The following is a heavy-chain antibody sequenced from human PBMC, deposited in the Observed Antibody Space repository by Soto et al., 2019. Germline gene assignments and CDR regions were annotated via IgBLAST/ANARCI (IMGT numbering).Heavy chain of an antibody. Sequence: PSETLSLTCTVSGGSISSGDYYWSWIRQPPGKGLEWIGYIYYSGSTYYNPSLKSRVTISVDTSKNQFSLKLSSVTAADTAVYYCARVARPAAIYYYGMDVWGQGTTVTVSS. CDR2: IYYSGST. J-gene: IGHJ6*02. D-gene: IGHD2-2*01. V-gene: IGHV4-30-4*01. CDR1: GGSISSGDYY. CDR3: ARVARPAAIYYYGMDV.